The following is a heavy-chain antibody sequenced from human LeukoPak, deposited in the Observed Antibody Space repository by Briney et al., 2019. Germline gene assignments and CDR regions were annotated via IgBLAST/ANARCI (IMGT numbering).Heavy chain of an antibody. Sequence: GGSLRLSCAVSGVTVSSTYMTWVRQAPGKGLEWVSLIYSGGSTFYADSVRGRFTISRDNSKNTVYLQMNSLRAEGTAVYYCARVQKWGQGTLVTVSS. V-gene: IGHV3-53*01. J-gene: IGHJ4*02. CDR1: GVTVSSTY. CDR2: IYSGGST. CDR3: ARVQK.